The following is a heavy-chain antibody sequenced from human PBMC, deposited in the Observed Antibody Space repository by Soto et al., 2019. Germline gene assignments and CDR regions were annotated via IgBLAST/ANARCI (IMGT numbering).Heavy chain of an antibody. V-gene: IGHV3-15*01. J-gene: IGHJ6*02. CDR3: TTPSGSYYYYYYGMDV. Sequence: PGGSLRLSCAASGFTFSNAWMSWVRQAPGKGLEWVGRIKSKTDGGTTDYAAPVKGRFTISRDDSKNTLYLQMNSLKTEDTAVYYCTTPSGSYYYYYYGMDVWGQGTTVTVSS. D-gene: IGHD1-26*01. CDR2: IKSKTDGGTT. CDR1: GFTFSNAW.